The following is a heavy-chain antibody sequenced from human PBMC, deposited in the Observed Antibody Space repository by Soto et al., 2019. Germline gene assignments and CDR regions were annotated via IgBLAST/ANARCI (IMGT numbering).Heavy chain of an antibody. CDR3: ARANGDYGSAFDI. CDR2: MNPNSGNT. V-gene: IGHV1-8*01. J-gene: IGHJ3*02. Sequence: ASVKVSCKAFGYTFTSYDINWVRQATGQGLEWMGWMNPNSGNTGYAQKFQGRVTMTRNTSISTAYMELSSLRSEDTAVYYCARANGDYGSAFDIWGQGTMVTVSS. CDR1: GYTFTSYD. D-gene: IGHD4-17*01.